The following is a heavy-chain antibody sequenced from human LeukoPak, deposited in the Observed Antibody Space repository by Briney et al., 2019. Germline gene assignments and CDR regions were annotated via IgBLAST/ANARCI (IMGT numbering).Heavy chain of an antibody. J-gene: IGHJ6*02. D-gene: IGHD6-13*01. CDR3: AKDLGSSWLANFYYYGMDV. CDR2: ISYDGRNK. CDR1: GFTFSSYA. V-gene: IGHV3-30*04. Sequence: PGGSLRLSCAASGFTFSSYAMHWVRQAPGKGLEWVAVISYDGRNKYYGDSVKGRLTISRDNSKNTLYLQMTSLKTDGTAVYLCAKDLGSSWLANFYYYGMDVWGQGTTVTVSS.